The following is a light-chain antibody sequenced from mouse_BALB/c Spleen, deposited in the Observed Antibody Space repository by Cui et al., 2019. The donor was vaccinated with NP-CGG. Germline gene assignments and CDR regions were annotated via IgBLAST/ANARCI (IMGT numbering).Light chain of an antibody. V-gene: IGLV1*01. CDR2: GTN. CDR1: TGAVPTSNY. CDR3: ALWYSNHWV. Sequence: QAVVTQDSAPTTSPGETVTLTCRSSTGAVPTSNYANWVQEKPDHLFTGLIGGTNNRAPGVPARFSGSLIGDKAALTITGAQTEDEAIYFCALWYSNHWVFGGGTKLTVL. J-gene: IGLJ1*01.